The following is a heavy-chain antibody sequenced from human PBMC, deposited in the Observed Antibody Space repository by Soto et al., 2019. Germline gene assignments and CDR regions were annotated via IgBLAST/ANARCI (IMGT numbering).Heavy chain of an antibody. Sequence: SETLSLTCAVYGGSFSGYYWSWIRQPPGKGLEWIGEINHSGSTNYNPSLKSRVTISVDTSKNQFSLKLSSVTAADTAVYYCAWGTYCSGGSCSGDYWGQGTLVTVSS. V-gene: IGHV4-34*01. D-gene: IGHD2-15*01. CDR2: INHSGST. J-gene: IGHJ4*02. CDR3: AWGTYCSGGSCSGDY. CDR1: GGSFSGYY.